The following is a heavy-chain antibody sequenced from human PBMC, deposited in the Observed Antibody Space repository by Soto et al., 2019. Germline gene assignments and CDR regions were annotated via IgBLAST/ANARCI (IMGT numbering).Heavy chain of an antibody. J-gene: IGHJ5*02. Sequence: EVQLVESGGGVVRLGGSLRLSCAASGFTFDDYGMSWVRQAPGKGPKWVSGITSNGGSTSYVDSVRGRFSISRDNAKKSIYLQMNSLRAEDTALYFCARGDRLFEAWGQGTLVTVSS. CDR1: GFTFDDYG. CDR3: ARGDRLFEA. CDR2: ITSNGGST. V-gene: IGHV3-20*04. D-gene: IGHD3-3*01.